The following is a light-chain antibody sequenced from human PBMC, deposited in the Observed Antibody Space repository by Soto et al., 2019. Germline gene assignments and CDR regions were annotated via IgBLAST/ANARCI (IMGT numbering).Light chain of an antibody. CDR3: QSYDRSNQV. Sequence: NFMLTQSHSVSESPGKTVTISCTRSSGSIASNYVQWYQQRPGSAPTTVIYENNQRPSGVPDRFSGSIDSSSNSASLTISGLKTEDEADYYCQSYDRSNQVFGGGTQLTVL. CDR2: ENN. CDR1: SGSIASNY. J-gene: IGLJ3*02. V-gene: IGLV6-57*03.